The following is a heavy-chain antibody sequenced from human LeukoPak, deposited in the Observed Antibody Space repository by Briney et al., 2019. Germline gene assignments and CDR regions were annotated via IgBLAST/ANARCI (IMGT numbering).Heavy chain of an antibody. V-gene: IGHV4-34*01. J-gene: IGHJ4*02. Sequence: PSETLSLTCAVSGGSFSGYYWSWIRQPPGKGLEWIGEINHSGSTNYNPSLKSRVTISVDTSKNQFSLKLSSVTAADAAVYYCAREGIAAAGKGAYWGQGTLVTVSS. CDR3: AREGIAAAGKGAY. CDR1: GGSFSGYY. D-gene: IGHD6-13*01. CDR2: INHSGST.